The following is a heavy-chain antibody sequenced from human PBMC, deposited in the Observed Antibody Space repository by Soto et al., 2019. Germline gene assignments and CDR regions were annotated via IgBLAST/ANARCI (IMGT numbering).Heavy chain of an antibody. Sequence: QVQLVESGGGVVQPGRSLRLSCAASGYIFSNYGMHWVRQAPGKGLEGVAVTSYDGSKKYYADAVKGRFTISKDNSKHTVYLQMNSLRIEDTAVYYCAKWGLSGHGMDVWGQGTTVTVSS. J-gene: IGHJ6*02. CDR3: AKWGLSGHGMDV. CDR1: GYIFSNYG. V-gene: IGHV3-30*18. D-gene: IGHD7-27*01. CDR2: TSYDGSKK.